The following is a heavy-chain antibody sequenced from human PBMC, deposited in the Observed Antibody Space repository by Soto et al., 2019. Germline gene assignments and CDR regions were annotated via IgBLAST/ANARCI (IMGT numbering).Heavy chain of an antibody. CDR3: ARGRYGSSPTTYYYYGMDV. CDR1: SGSFSVYY. Sequence: QVQLQQWGAGLLKPSETLSLTCAVYSGSFSVYYWTWIRQPPGKGLEWIGEINHSGSTNYNPSLKRRVTISIDTSKNQFSLKLSSVTAADTAVYYCARGRYGSSPTTYYYYGMDVWGQGTTVTVSS. CDR2: INHSGST. D-gene: IGHD6-13*01. J-gene: IGHJ6*02. V-gene: IGHV4-34*01.